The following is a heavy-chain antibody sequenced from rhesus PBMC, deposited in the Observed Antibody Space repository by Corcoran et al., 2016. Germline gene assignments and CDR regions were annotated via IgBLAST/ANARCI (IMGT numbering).Heavy chain of an antibody. Sequence: QVQLQESGPGLVRPSETLPLTCAVSGASIGDNYWSWIRLAPGRGLEWIGRIYGRRGTTDSNPSFYSRVAISIDTSNNKLSLSLKSVTAADTAVYYCAKAGVATDFDYWGQGVLVTVSS. CDR3: AKAGVATDFDY. CDR2: IYGRRGTT. V-gene: IGHV4S2*01. J-gene: IGHJ4*01. CDR1: GASIGDNY. D-gene: IGHD1-44*01.